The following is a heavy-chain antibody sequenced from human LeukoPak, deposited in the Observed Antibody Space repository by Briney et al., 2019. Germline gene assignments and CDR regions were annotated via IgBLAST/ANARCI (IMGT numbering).Heavy chain of an antibody. V-gene: IGHV4-4*07. J-gene: IGHJ4*02. CDR1: GGSISSYY. CDR2: IYTSGST. CDR3: AREVAITMVRGVIDY. Sequence: SETLSLTCTVSGGSISSYYWSWIRQPAGKGLEWIGRIYTSGSTNYNPSLKSRVTISVDTSKNQFSLKLSSVTAADTAVYYCAREVAITMVRGVIDYWGQGTLVTVSS. D-gene: IGHD3-10*01.